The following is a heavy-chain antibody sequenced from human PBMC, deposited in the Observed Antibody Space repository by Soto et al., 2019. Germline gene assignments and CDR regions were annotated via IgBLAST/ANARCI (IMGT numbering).Heavy chain of an antibody. CDR1: GYTFTGYY. J-gene: IGHJ6*02. Sequence: QVQLVQSGAEVKKPGASVKVSCKASGYTFTGYYMHWVRQAPGQGLEWMGWINPNSGGTNYAQKFQGWVTMTRDTSSSTAYMELSRLRSDDTAVYYCARAMVTGVYYYGMDVWGQGTTVTVSS. CDR3: ARAMVTGVYYYGMDV. D-gene: IGHD5-18*01. V-gene: IGHV1-2*04. CDR2: INPNSGGT.